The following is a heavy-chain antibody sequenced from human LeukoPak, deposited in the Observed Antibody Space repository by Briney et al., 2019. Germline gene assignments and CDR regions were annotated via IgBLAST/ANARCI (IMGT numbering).Heavy chain of an antibody. J-gene: IGHJ4*02. CDR1: GASIRSHF. CDR3: ARGGENPPPED. D-gene: IGHD2/OR15-2a*01. V-gene: IGHV4-59*11. CDR2: GFHTGRT. Sequence: SETLSLTCIVSGASIRSHFWTWLRQPPGRGLEWIGYGFHTGRTAYSPSLRGRVTISVDASKNQFSLRLTSVTAADTAVYFCARGGENPPPEDWGQGTLVTVSS.